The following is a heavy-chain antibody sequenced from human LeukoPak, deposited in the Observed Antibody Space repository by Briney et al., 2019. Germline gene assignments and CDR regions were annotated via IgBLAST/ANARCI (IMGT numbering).Heavy chain of an antibody. J-gene: IGHJ3*02. CDR3: ASSSGYRAFDI. CDR1: GGSISSGDYY. D-gene: IGHD3-22*01. CDR2: IYYSGST. Sequence: SETLSLTCTVSGGSISSGDYYWSWIRQPPGKGLEWIGYIYYSGSTYYNPSLKSRVTISVDTSKNQFSLKLSSVTAADTAVYYCASSSGYRAFDIWGQGTMVTVSS. V-gene: IGHV4-30-4*01.